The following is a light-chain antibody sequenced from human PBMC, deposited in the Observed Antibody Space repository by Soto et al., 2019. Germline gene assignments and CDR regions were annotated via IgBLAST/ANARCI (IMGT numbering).Light chain of an antibody. V-gene: IGKV3-15*01. Sequence: EIVMTQSPATLSVSPGERATLSCRASQSVSINLAWYQQKPGQAPRLLIYGASTRATGIPARFSGNGSGTEFTLTISSLQSEDFAVYYCQQYYSWPPYTFGQGTKLEIK. CDR3: QQYYSWPPYT. CDR2: GAS. CDR1: QSVSIN. J-gene: IGKJ2*01.